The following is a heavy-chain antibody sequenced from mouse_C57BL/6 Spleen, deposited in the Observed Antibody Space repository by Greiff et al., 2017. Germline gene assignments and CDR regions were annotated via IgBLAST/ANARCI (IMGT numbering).Heavy chain of an antibody. V-gene: IGHV1-53*01. CDR2: INPSNGGT. J-gene: IGHJ4*01. D-gene: IGHD3-2*02. CDR3: ARQLRLRDAMDY. Sequence: QVQLQQPGTELVKPGASVKLSCKASGYTFTSYCMHWVKQRPGQGLEWIGNINPSNGGTNYNEKFKSKATLTVDKSSSTAYMQLSSLTSGDSAVYYCARQLRLRDAMDYWGQGTSVTVSS. CDR1: GYTFTSYC.